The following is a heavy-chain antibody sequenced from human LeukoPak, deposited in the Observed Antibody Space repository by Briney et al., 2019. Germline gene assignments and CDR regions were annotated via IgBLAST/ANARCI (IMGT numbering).Heavy chain of an antibody. J-gene: IGHJ4*02. V-gene: IGHV1-46*01. CDR2: INPSGGST. Sequence: ASVKVSCMASGYTFTSYYLHWVRQAPGQGLEWMGIINPSGGSTDYAQKFQGRVAMTRDTSTSTVYMELSSLRSEDTAVYYCARAPAVSSHYFDYWGQGTLVTVSS. CDR3: ARAPAVSSHYFDY. D-gene: IGHD6-13*01. CDR1: GYTFTSYY.